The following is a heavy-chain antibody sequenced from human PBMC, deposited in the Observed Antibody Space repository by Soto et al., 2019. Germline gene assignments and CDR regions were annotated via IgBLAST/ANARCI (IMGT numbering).Heavy chain of an antibody. D-gene: IGHD2-2*01. CDR1: GFTFSSYA. CDR3: ARDQDEYQLLFDY. CDR2: ISYDGSNK. J-gene: IGHJ4*02. V-gene: IGHV3-30-3*01. Sequence: PGGSLRLSCAASGFTFSSYAMHWVRQAPGKGLEWVAVISYDGSNKYYADSVKGRFTISRDNSKNTLYLQMNSLRAEDTAVYYCARDQDEYQLLFDYWGQGTLVTV.